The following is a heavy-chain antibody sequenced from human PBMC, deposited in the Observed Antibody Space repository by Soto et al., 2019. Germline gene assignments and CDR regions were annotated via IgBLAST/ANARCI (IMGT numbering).Heavy chain of an antibody. Sequence: QVQLVQSGAEVKKPGSSVKVSCKASGGTFSSYAISWVRQAPGQGLEWMGGIIPIFGTANYAQKFQGRVTITADKSTSTAYMELSSLRSEHTAVYYCASAPRLNYGPLTRFDPWGQGTLVTVSS. CDR1: GGTFSSYA. CDR3: ASAPRLNYGPLTRFDP. D-gene: IGHD3-10*01. V-gene: IGHV1-69*06. CDR2: IIPIFGTA. J-gene: IGHJ5*02.